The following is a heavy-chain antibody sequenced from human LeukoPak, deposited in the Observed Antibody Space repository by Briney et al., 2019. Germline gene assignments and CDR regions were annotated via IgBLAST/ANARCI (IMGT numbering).Heavy chain of an antibody. D-gene: IGHD3-10*01. Sequence: GASVKVSCKASGYTFTSYGISWVRQAPGRGLEWMGWISAYNGDTNYAQKLQGRVTMTTDTSTSTAYMEVRNLRADDTAVYYCARVGPLYYGPSNWFDPWGQGTLVTVSS. CDR3: ARVGPLYYGPSNWFDP. V-gene: IGHV1-18*01. J-gene: IGHJ5*02. CDR2: ISAYNGDT. CDR1: GYTFTSYG.